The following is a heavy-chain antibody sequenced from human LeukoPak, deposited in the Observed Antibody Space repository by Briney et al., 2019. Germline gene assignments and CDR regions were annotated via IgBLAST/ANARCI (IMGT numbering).Heavy chain of an antibody. CDR1: GGSISSGSYY. V-gene: IGHV4-30-4*01. CDR3: AREFVVGRARYNWFDP. J-gene: IGHJ5*02. CDR2: IYYSGST. D-gene: IGHD1-26*01. Sequence: PSQTLSLTCTVSGGSISSGSYYWSWIRQPPGKGLEWIGYIYYSGSTYYNPSLKSRVTISVDTSKNQFSLKPSSVTAADTAVYYCAREFVVGRARYNWFDPWGQGTLVTVSS.